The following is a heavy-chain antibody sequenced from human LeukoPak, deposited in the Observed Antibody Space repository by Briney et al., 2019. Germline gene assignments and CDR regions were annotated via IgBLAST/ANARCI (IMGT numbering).Heavy chain of an antibody. CDR3: ARDPIVVVPAAIEAPYDAFDI. V-gene: IGHV4-39*07. CDR1: GGSISSSSYY. J-gene: IGHJ3*02. CDR2: IYYSGST. D-gene: IGHD2-2*01. Sequence: NPSETLSLTCTVSGGSISSSSYYWGWIRQPPGKGLEWIGSIYYSGSTYYNPSLKSRVTISVDTSKNQFSLKLSSVTAVDTAVYYCARDPIVVVPAAIEAPYDAFDIWGQGTMVTVSS.